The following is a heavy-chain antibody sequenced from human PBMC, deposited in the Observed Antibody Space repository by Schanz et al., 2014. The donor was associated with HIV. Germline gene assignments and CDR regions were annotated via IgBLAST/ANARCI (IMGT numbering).Heavy chain of an antibody. V-gene: IGHV1-2*02. D-gene: IGHD3-22*01. Sequence: QVQLVQSGAEVKKPGASVKVSCKASGYSFSDYSIHWVRQAPGQGLEWMGWINPKTGGTHRAQMFQGRVAVTRDTSINTAYLEVPRLTSDDTAVFYCARSRYHQFLGYFDLWGQGSLVTVSS. CDR2: INPKTGGT. CDR1: GYSFSDYS. J-gene: IGHJ4*02. CDR3: ARSRYHQFLGYFDL.